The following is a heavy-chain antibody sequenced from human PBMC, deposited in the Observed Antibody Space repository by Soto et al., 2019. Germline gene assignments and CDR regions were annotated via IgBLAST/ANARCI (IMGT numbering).Heavy chain of an antibody. V-gene: IGHV5-51*01. J-gene: IGHJ6*02. CDR3: ARQGRDGHNQGYGMDV. CDR2: THPGDSET. Sequence: EVHLVQSGAEVRKPGESLKISCKGSGDSFNTYWIAWVRQMPGKGLEWMGITHPGDSETRYSPSFEGQVTISADKSISTAYLQWSSLKASDTAMYYCARQGRDGHNQGYGMDVWGQGTTVTVSS. CDR1: GDSFNTYW.